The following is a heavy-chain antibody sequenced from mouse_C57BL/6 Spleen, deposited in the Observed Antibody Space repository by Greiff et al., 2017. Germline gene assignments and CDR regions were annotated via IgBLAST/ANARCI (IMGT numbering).Heavy chain of an antibody. CDR3: ARQVYDYDGGFAY. V-gene: IGHV1-80*01. J-gene: IGHJ3*01. Sequence: QVQLQQSGAELVKPGASVKISCKASGYAFSSYWMNWVKQRPGKGLEWIGQIYPGDGDTNYNGKFKGKATLTADKSSSTAYMQLSSLTSEDSAVYFCARQVYDYDGGFAYWGQGTLVTVSA. CDR1: GYAFSSYW. CDR2: IYPGDGDT. D-gene: IGHD2-4*01.